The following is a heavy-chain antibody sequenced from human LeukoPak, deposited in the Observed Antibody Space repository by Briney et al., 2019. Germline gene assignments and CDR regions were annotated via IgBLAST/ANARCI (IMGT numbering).Heavy chain of an antibody. Sequence: GGSLRLSCAASGFTFRDAWMTWVRQAPGKGLEWVGRIRSKTDGGTTDYAVSVQGRFTISRDNSKNTLYLQMNSLRAEDTAVYYCANVRGGGQGTLVTVSS. J-gene: IGHJ4*02. CDR1: GFTFRDAW. CDR3: ANVRG. CDR2: IRSKTDGGTT. V-gene: IGHV3-15*01. D-gene: IGHD2/OR15-2a*01.